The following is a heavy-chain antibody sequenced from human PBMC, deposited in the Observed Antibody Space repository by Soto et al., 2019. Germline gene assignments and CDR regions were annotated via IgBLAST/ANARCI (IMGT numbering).Heavy chain of an antibody. V-gene: IGHV3-23*01. CDR1: GFTFSSYA. CDR3: AKYSSSWFDAFDI. Sequence: EVQLLESGGGLVQPGGSLRLSCAASGFTFSSYAMSWVRQAPGKGLEWVSAISGSGGSTYYADSVKGRFTISRDNXKNTLYLQMNSLRAEDTAVYYCAKYSSSWFDAFDIWGQGTMVTVSS. D-gene: IGHD6-13*01. J-gene: IGHJ3*02. CDR2: ISGSGGST.